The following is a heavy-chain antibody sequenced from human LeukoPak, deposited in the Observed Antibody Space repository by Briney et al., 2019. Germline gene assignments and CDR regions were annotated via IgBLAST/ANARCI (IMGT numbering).Heavy chain of an antibody. CDR2: IYYSGST. CDR3: ARLAYCGGDCYQEFDY. CDR1: GGSISSGSYY. Sequence: SETLSLTCTVSGGSISSGSYYWSWIRQPPGKGLEWIGSIYYSGSTYYNPSLKSRVTISVDTSKNQFSLKLSSVTAADTAVYYCARLAYCGGDCYQEFDYWGQGTLVTVSS. V-gene: IGHV4-39*01. D-gene: IGHD2-21*02. J-gene: IGHJ4*02.